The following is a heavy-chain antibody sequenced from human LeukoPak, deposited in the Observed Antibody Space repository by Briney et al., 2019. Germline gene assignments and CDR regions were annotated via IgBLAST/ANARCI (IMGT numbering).Heavy chain of an antibody. D-gene: IGHD6-19*01. V-gene: IGHV3-23*01. CDR1: GFTFSSYA. Sequence: PGGSLRLSCAASGFTFSSYAMSWVRQAPGKGLEWVSAISGSGGNTYYADSVKGRFTISRDNSKNTLYLQMDSLRAEDTAVYYCAKVLGRNGWQIDYWGQGTLVTVSS. CDR3: AKVLGRNGWQIDY. J-gene: IGHJ4*02. CDR2: ISGSGGNT.